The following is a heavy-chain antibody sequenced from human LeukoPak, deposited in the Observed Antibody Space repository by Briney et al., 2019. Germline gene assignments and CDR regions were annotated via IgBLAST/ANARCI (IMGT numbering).Heavy chain of an antibody. CDR3: ARGFKTAGDERAY. J-gene: IGHJ4*02. Sequence: GGSLRLSCSTSGFTFSSYSMNWVRQAPGKGLEWVSYIGSSSSPTYYADSVKGRFTISRDNAKDSLYLQLNSLRAEDTAVYYCARGFKTAGDERAYWGQGTLVTVSS. D-gene: IGHD4-17*01. V-gene: IGHV3-48*01. CDR1: GFTFSSYS. CDR2: IGSSSSPT.